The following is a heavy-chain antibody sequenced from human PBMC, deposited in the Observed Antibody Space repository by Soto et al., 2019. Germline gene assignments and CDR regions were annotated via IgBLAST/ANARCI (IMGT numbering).Heavy chain of an antibody. Sequence: QVQLVQSGAEVKKPGSSVKVSCKASGGTFSSYAISWVRQARGQGLEWMGGFIPIFGTANYAQKFQGRDTITADKSTSIAYMELSSLRSEDTAVYYCARDPTERQNQGDYGYWGQGTLVTVSS. D-gene: IGHD4-17*01. CDR1: GGTFSSYA. CDR2: FIPIFGTA. V-gene: IGHV1-69*06. CDR3: ARDPTERQNQGDYGY. J-gene: IGHJ4*02.